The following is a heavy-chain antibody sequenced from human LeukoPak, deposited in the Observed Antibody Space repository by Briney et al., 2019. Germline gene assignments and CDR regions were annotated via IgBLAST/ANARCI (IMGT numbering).Heavy chain of an antibody. CDR2: ITSSSSYT. D-gene: IGHD3-10*01. V-gene: IGHV3-11*03. J-gene: IGHJ4*02. CDR1: GFTFSDYY. CDR3: ARFDYYGSGSVDY. Sequence: GGSLRLSCAASGFTFSDYYMSWIRQAPGKGLEWVSYITSSSSYTNYADSVKGRSTISRDNAKNSLYLQMNSLRAEDTAVYYRARFDYYGSGSVDYWGQGTLVTVSS.